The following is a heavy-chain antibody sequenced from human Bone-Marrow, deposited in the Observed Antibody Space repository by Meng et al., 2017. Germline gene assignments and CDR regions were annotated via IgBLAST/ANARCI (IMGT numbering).Heavy chain of an antibody. D-gene: IGHD6-13*01. CDR3: ARDEDISAAGKLFGDY. V-gene: IGHV1-2*06. CDR1: GYTFTSYG. J-gene: IGHJ4*02. CDR2: IDPKSGDT. Sequence: QVWLVQSGAGVKKPGASVKVSCKASGYTFTSYGISWVRQAPGQGLEWMGRIDPKSGDTHYAQRFQGRVTMTGDTSISTAYMELSGLRSDDTAMYYCARDEDISAAGKLFGDYWGQGTLVTVSS.